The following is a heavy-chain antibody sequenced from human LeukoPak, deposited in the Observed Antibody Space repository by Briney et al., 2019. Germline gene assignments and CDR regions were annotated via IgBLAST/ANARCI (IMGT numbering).Heavy chain of an antibody. CDR2: ISGSSNTI. CDR3: ARDSGSYSGDFDY. V-gene: IGHV3-48*01. J-gene: IGHJ4*02. D-gene: IGHD1-26*01. Sequence: GGSLRLSCAASGFTFRSYSMNWVRQAPGKGLEWVSYISGSSNTIYYADSVKGRFTISRDNSKNTLYLQMNSLRVEDTAVYYCARDSGSYSGDFDYWGQGTLVTVSS. CDR1: GFTFRSYS.